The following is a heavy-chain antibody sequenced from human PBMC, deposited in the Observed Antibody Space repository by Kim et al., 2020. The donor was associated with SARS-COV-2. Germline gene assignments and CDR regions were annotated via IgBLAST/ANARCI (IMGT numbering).Heavy chain of an antibody. CDR3: ARDPFGELGLY. J-gene: IGHJ4*02. Sequence: TGDAQRVQGGVTITRDTSTSTVYMELSSLRSEDTAVYYCARDPFGELGLYWGQGTLVTVSS. V-gene: IGHV1-46*01. D-gene: IGHD3-10*01. CDR2: T.